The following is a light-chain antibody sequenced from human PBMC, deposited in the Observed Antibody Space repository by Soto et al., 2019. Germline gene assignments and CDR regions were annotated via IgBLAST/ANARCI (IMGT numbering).Light chain of an antibody. V-gene: IGKV3-11*01. Sequence: TQSPSSLSASVGYRVTITCRASQSISGALAWYQQKPGQAPRLLIFGTSTRATGVPARFSGSGSGTDFTLTISSLEPEDFAVYYCQQRSNWPPSITFGQGTRLEIK. J-gene: IGKJ5*01. CDR1: QSISGA. CDR2: GTS. CDR3: QQRSNWPPSIT.